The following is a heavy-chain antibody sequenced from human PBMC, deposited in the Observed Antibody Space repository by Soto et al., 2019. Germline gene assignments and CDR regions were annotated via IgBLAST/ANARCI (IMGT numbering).Heavy chain of an antibody. V-gene: IGHV1-2*04. J-gene: IGHJ4*02. CDR2: VIPNSGGT. Sequence: ASVKVSCQASGGTFGSHTISWLRQAPGQGLEWMGGVIPNSGGTNYAQKFQGWVTMTRDTSISIDYMELSRLRSDDTAVYYCARANSGSYWDFDYWGQGTLVTVSS. CDR3: ARANSGSYWDFDY. CDR1: GGTFGSHT. D-gene: IGHD1-26*01.